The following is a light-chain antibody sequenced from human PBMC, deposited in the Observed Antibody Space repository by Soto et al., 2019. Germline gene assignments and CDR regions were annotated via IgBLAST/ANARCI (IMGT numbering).Light chain of an antibody. CDR3: QQLNSYSEFS. CDR2: DAS. V-gene: IGKV1-5*01. J-gene: IGKJ3*01. Sequence: DIQMTQSPSTLSASVGDRVTIPCRASQSISSWLAWYQQKPGKAPKLLIYDASSLESGVPSRFSGSGSGTDFTLTISSLQPEDFATYYCQQLNSYSEFSFGPGTKVDIK. CDR1: QSISSW.